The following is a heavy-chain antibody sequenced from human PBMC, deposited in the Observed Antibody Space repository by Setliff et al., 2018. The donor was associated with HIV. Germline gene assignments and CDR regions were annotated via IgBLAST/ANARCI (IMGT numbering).Heavy chain of an antibody. D-gene: IGHD3-22*01. CDR1: GYTFNSYD. J-gene: IGHJ6*03. CDR2: MNPNSGNT. CDR3: ARQDYYDSSGFYYYYMDV. Sequence: ASVKVSCKASGYTFNSYDINWVRQATGQGLEWMGWMNPNSGNTGYALRFQGRVSMTRNTSISTAYMELSRLRSDDTAVYYCARQDYYDSSGFYYYYMDVWGKGTTVTVSS. V-gene: IGHV1-8*02.